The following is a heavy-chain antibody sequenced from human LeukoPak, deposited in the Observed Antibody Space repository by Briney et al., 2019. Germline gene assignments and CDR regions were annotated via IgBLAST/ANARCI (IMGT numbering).Heavy chain of an antibody. CDR3: ARDIDSYDSPHYFDY. D-gene: IGHD3-22*01. V-gene: IGHV1-18*01. Sequence: ASVKVCCKASGDTFTGDGISWVRQAAGQGLEWMGWISAYNGNTNYAQKLQGRVTMTTDTSTSTAYMELRSLRSDDTAVYYCARDIDSYDSPHYFDYWGQGTLVTVSS. J-gene: IGHJ4*02. CDR1: GDTFTGDG. CDR2: ISAYNGNT.